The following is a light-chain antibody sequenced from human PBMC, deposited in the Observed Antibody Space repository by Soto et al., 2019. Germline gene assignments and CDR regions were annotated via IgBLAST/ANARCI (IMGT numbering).Light chain of an antibody. J-gene: IGKJ1*01. CDR1: QSVSSR. CDR3: HQYAGSPRT. Sequence: EIVLTQSPGTLSLSPWERATLSCRASQSVSSRLAWYQQKPGQAPRLLIYGASGRATGIPDRFGGGGSGTDFTLTISRLEPEDIAVYYCHQYAGSPRTFGQGTKVDIK. CDR2: GAS. V-gene: IGKV3-20*01.